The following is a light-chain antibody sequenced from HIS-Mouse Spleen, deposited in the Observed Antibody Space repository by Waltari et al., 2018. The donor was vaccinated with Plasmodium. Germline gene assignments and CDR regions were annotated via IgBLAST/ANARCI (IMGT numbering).Light chain of an antibody. CDR3: CSYAGSSTFV. J-gene: IGLJ3*02. CDR1: SSDVGSYNL. CDR2: EGS. Sequence: QSALTQPASVSGSPGQSITISCTGTSSDVGSYNLVSWYQQHPGKAPKLMIYEGSKRPPGVSNRFPGPKSGNTASLTISGLQAEDEADYYCCSYAGSSTFVFGGGTKLTVL. V-gene: IGLV2-23*03.